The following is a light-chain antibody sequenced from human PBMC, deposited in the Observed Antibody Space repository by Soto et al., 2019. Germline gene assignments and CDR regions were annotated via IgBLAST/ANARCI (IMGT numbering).Light chain of an antibody. V-gene: IGLV2-14*01. CDR2: EVS. J-gene: IGLJ1*01. CDR1: SSDVGNYKY. Sequence: QSVLTRPDSVSGSPGQSITISCTGTSSDVGNYKYVSWYQQHPGKAPKLMIYEVSNRPSGVSNRFSGSKSGNTASLTISGLQAEDETDYYCFSYTSSGTYGFGTGTKVTVL. CDR3: FSYTSSGTYG.